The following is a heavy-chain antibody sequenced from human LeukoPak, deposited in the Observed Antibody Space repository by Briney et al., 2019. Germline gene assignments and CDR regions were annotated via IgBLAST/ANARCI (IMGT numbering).Heavy chain of an antibody. V-gene: IGHV1-3*01. CDR2: INAGNGNT. CDR3: ASDSQSYYDSSGYADY. CDR1: GYTFTSYA. Sequence: ASVKVSCTASGYTFTSYAMHWVRQAPGQRLEWMGWINAGNGNTKYSQKFQGRVTITRDTSASTAYMELSSLRSEDTAVYYCASDSQSYYDSSGYADYWGQGTLVTVSS. D-gene: IGHD3-22*01. J-gene: IGHJ4*02.